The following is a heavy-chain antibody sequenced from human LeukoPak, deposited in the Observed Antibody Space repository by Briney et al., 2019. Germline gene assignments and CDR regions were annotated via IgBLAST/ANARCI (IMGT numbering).Heavy chain of an antibody. V-gene: IGHV3-23*01. D-gene: IGHD1-26*01. CDR2: ISGSGGST. J-gene: IGHJ4*02. CDR3: AKDPSMWDYFDY. CDR1: GFTFSSYA. Sequence: GGSLRLSCAASGFTFSSYAMSWVRQAPGKGLEWVSAISGSGGSTYCADSVKGRFTISRDNSKNTLYLQMNSLRAEDTAVYYCAKDPSMWDYFDYWGQGTLVTVSS.